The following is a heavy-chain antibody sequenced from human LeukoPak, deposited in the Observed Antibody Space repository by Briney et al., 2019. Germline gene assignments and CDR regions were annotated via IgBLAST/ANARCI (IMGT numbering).Heavy chain of an antibody. CDR2: ISGSGGST. CDR1: GFTFSSYA. J-gene: IGHJ4*02. D-gene: IGHD6-19*01. V-gene: IGHV3-23*01. Sequence: GGSLRLSCAASGFTFSSYAMSWVRQAPEKGLEWVSAISGSGGSTYYADSVKGRFTISRDNSKITLYLQMNSLRAEDTAVYYCAKDGDSSGWYESGYYFDYWGQGTLVPSPQ. CDR3: AKDGDSSGWYESGYYFDY.